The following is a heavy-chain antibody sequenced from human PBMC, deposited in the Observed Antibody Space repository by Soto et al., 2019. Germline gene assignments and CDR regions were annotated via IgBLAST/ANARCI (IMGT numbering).Heavy chain of an antibody. CDR1: GFSFSSFF. CDR3: SRGWSGAYDT. V-gene: IGHV3-7*01. Sequence: EVQLEESGGGLVQPGGSLRLSCVGSGFSFSSFFMGWVRQAPGKGLEWVADMNPDGSDKGYVDSAKDRFTISRDIARNSLYLQMNSLRVEDTAMYYCSRGWSGAYDTWGRGTVVTVSS. J-gene: IGHJ3*02. D-gene: IGHD3-10*02. CDR2: MNPDGSDK.